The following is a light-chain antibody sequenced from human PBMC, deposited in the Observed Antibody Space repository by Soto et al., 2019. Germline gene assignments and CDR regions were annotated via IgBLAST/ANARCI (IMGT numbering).Light chain of an antibody. CDR2: DVS. J-gene: IGLJ1*01. V-gene: IGLV2-11*01. CDR3: CSYAGTYTHYV. CDR1: SCDVGGYNY. Sequence: QSALTQPRSVSGSPGQSVTISCTGTSCDVGGYNYVSWYQQHPGKAPKLMIYDVSKRPSGVPDRFSGSKSGNTASLTISGLQAEDEADDYCCSYAGTYTHYVFGTGTKVTVL.